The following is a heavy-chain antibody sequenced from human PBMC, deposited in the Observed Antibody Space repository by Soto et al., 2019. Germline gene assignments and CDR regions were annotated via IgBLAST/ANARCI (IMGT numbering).Heavy chain of an antibody. CDR2: IDPSDSYT. Sequence: EVQLVQSGAEVKKPGESLRISCKGSGYSFTSYWISWLRQMPGKGLEWMGRIDPSDSYTNYSPSFQGHVTISADKSISTAYLQWSSLKASDTAMYYCARLESTAMVISASAHFDYWGQGTLVTVSS. V-gene: IGHV5-10-1*03. CDR1: GYSFTSYW. CDR3: ARLESTAMVISASAHFDY. J-gene: IGHJ4*02. D-gene: IGHD5-18*01.